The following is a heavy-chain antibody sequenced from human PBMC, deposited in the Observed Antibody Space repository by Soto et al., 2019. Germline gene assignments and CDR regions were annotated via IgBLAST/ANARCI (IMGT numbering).Heavy chain of an antibody. CDR1: GGSITHYY. CDR3: ARDFNGVFSDIMAPGGMDV. D-gene: IGHD3-10*01. J-gene: IGHJ6*04. CDR2: IYNSVNT. V-gene: IGHV4-59*01. Sequence: QVQLQESGPGLVKPSETLSLTCAVSGGSITHYYWAWIRQPPGQGLEWIGYIYNSVNTKYNPSLKVRVTILTDTSKSQFSLNLSSVTAADTAVYYCARDFNGVFSDIMAPGGMDVWGRGTTVTDSS.